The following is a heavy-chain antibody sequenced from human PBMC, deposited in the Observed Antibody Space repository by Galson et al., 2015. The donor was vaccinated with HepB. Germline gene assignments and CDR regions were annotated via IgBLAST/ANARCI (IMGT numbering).Heavy chain of an antibody. J-gene: IGHJ4*02. CDR3: GPVGQTCSTNCPIDS. V-gene: IGHV3-64D*06. CDR1: GFTFSRYA. D-gene: IGHD2-2*01. Sequence: SLRLSCAASGFTFSRYAMHWVRQAPGKGLEYVSAISGSGGSTFYADSVKGRFTISRDNSKNTLYLQMSSLRADDTAVYYCGPVGQTCSTNCPIDSRGQGTLVTVSS. CDR2: ISGSGGST.